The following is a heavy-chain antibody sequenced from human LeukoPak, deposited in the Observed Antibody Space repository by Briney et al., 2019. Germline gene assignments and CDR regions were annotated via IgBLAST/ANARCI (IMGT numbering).Heavy chain of an antibody. J-gene: IGHJ4*02. CDR3: AREPSSSWYGGFDY. V-gene: IGHV1-3*01. Sequence: ASVKVSCKASGYTFTSYAMHWVRQAPGQRLEWMGWINAGNGNTKYSQKFQGRVTITRDTSASTAYVELSSLRSEDTAVYYCAREPSSSWYGGFDYWGQGTLVTVSS. D-gene: IGHD6-13*01. CDR1: GYTFTSYA. CDR2: INAGNGNT.